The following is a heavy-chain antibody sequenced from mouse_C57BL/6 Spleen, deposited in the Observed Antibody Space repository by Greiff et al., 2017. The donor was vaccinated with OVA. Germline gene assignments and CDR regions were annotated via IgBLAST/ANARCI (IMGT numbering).Heavy chain of an antibody. J-gene: IGHJ4*01. CDR1: GYTFTSYG. D-gene: IGHD2-10*02. CDR3: ARREVWSPMDY. V-gene: IGHV1-81*01. CDR2: IYPRSGNT. Sequence: QVQLKESGAELARPGASVKLSCKASGYTFTSYGISWVKQRTGQGLEWIGEIYPRSGNTYYNEKFKGKATLTADKSSSTAYMELRSLTSEDSAVYFCARREVWSPMDYWGQGTSVTVSS.